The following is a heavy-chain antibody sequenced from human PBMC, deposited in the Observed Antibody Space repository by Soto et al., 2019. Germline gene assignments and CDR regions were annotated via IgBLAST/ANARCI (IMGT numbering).Heavy chain of an antibody. J-gene: IGHJ4*02. Sequence: ASVKVSCKASGYTFTSYGISWVRQAPGQGLEWMGWISAYNGNTNYAQKLQGRVTMTTDTSTSTAYMELRSLRSDDTAVYYCAHCSGGSCYLNYFDYWGQGTLVTVSS. V-gene: IGHV1-18*01. CDR2: ISAYNGNT. CDR3: AHCSGGSCYLNYFDY. CDR1: GYTFTSYG. D-gene: IGHD2-15*01.